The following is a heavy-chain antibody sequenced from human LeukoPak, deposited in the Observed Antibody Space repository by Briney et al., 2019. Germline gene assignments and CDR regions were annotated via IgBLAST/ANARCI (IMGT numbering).Heavy chain of an antibody. Sequence: PGGSLRLSCAASGFTFSNYDMHWVRQAPGKGLEWVAVISYDGSNKYYADSVKGRFTICRDNSKNTQYVQMNSLRAEDTAVYYCAKDVLRAYYDILTGYSRFDYWGREPWSPSPQ. CDR1: GFTFSNYD. D-gene: IGHD3-9*01. V-gene: IGHV3-30*18. CDR3: AKDVLRAYYDILTGYSRFDY. CDR2: ISYDGSNK. J-gene: IGHJ4*02.